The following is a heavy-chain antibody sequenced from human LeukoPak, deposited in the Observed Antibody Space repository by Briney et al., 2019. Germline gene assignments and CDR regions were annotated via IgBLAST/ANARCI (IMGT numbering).Heavy chain of an antibody. CDR1: GGSISSYY. V-gene: IGHV4-59*01. CDR3: ARALNSDYYDSSGYYLFYWYFDL. CDR2: VYYSGST. D-gene: IGHD3-22*01. Sequence: SETLSLTCTVSGGSISSYYWSWIRQPPGKGLEWIGYVYYSGSTNYNPSLKSRVTISVDTSKNQFSLKLSSVTAADTAVYYCARALNSDYYDSSGYYLFYWYFDLWGRGTLVTVSS. J-gene: IGHJ2*01.